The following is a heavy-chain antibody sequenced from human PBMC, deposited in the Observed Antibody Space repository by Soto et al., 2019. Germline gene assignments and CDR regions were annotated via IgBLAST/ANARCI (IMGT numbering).Heavy chain of an antibody. D-gene: IGHD5-18*01. CDR2: ISGSGGST. CDR1: GFTFSSYA. J-gene: IGHJ4*02. V-gene: IGHV3-23*01. Sequence: GGSLRLSCAASGFTFSSYAMSWVRQAPGKGLEWVSAISGSGGSTYYADSVKGRFTISRDNSKNTLYLQMNSLRAEDTAVYYCAKSSSSYGSHRFDYWGQGTLVTSPQ. CDR3: AKSSSSYGSHRFDY.